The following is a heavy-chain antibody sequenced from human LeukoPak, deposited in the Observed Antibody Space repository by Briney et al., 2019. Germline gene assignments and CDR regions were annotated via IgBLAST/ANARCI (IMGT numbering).Heavy chain of an antibody. CDR3: AGHLSPVRFDY. V-gene: IGHV4-61*02. CDR2: IYTSGST. D-gene: IGHD6-6*01. Sequence: SSQTLSLTCTVSGGSISSGSYYWSWIRQPAGKGLEWIGRIYTSGSTNYNPSLKSRVTISLDTSKNQFSLNLSSVTAADTAVYYCAGHLSPVRFDYWGQGTLVTVSS. CDR1: GGSISSGSYY. J-gene: IGHJ4*02.